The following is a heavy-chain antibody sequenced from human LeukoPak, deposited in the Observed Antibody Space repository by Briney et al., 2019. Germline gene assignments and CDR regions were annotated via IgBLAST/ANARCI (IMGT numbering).Heavy chain of an antibody. Sequence: GASVKVSCKASVYTFTGYYMHWGRQAPGQGLEWMGWINPNSGGTNYAQKFHGMVTMTRDTSINTAYMELRRLRSDDTAVYYCARIDGSSVAYWGQGTLVTVPS. J-gene: IGHJ4*02. CDR3: ARIDGSSVAY. CDR1: VYTFTGYY. CDR2: INPNSGGT. V-gene: IGHV1-2*02.